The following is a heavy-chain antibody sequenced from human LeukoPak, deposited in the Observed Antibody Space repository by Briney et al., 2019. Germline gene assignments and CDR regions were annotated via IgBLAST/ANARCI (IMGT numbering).Heavy chain of an antibody. V-gene: IGHV1-69*05. CDR3: ARDRFGAARPRYLETHEGYYFDY. D-gene: IGHD6-6*01. Sequence: SVKVSCKASGGTFSSYAISWVRQAPGQGLEWMGRIIPIFGTANYAQKFQGRVTITTDESTGTAYMELSSLRSEDTAVYYCARDRFGAARPRYLETHEGYYFDYWGQGTLVTVSS. J-gene: IGHJ4*02. CDR1: GGTFSSYA. CDR2: IIPIFGTA.